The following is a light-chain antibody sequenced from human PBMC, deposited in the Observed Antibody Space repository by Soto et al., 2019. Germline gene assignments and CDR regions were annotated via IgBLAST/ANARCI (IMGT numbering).Light chain of an antibody. CDR3: QQSYSSPLT. J-gene: IGKJ4*01. Sequence: DIHMTQSPSSLSASVGDRVTITCRASQNIKKFLNWYQQRPGKAPSALIHATSTLQNGVSSRFSGSGSDTDFTLTITSLQPEDFAMYFCQQSYSSPLTFGGGTKVEL. V-gene: IGKV1-39*01. CDR2: ATS. CDR1: QNIKKF.